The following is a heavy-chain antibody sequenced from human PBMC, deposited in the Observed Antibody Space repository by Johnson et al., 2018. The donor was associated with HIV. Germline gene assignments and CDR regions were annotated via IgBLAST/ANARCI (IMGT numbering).Heavy chain of an antibody. CDR3: AKDWDVVVTADDAFDI. Sequence: EVQLVESGGGLVKPGGSLRLSCAASGFTFSDYYMSWIRQAPGKGLEWVSVIYSGGSTYYADSVKGRFTISRDNSKNTLYLQMNSLRAEDTAVYYCAKDWDVVVTADDAFDIWGQGTMVTVSS. CDR2: IYSGGST. CDR1: GFTFSDYY. D-gene: IGHD2-21*02. J-gene: IGHJ3*02. V-gene: IGHV3-66*02.